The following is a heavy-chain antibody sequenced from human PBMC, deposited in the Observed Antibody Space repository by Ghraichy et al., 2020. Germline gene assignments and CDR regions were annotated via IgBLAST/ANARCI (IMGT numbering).Heavy chain of an antibody. J-gene: IGHJ4*02. CDR3: ARGTY. V-gene: IGHV3-7*03. CDR2: IKQDGSEK. Sequence: GSLNISCAASGFTFSTSWMSWVRQAPGKGLEWVANIKQDGSEKYYVDSAKGRFTISRDNAKNSLYLQMNSLRAEDTAVYYCARGTYWGQGTLVTVSS. CDR1: GFTFSTSW.